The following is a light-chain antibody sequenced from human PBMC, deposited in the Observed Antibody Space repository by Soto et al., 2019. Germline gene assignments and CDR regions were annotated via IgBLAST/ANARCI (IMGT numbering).Light chain of an antibody. Sequence: EIVLTQSPGTLSLSPGERATLSCRASQSVSSSYLAWYQQKPGQAPRLLIYGASSRAAGIPDRFSGSGSGTALALTISRLAPEDFAVYYCPQYGSSPMYSFGQGTKLAIK. CDR3: PQYGSSPMYS. J-gene: IGKJ2*01. CDR2: GAS. V-gene: IGKV3-20*01. CDR1: QSVSSSY.